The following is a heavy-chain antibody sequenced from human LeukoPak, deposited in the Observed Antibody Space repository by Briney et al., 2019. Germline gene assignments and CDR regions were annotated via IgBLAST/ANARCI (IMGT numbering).Heavy chain of an antibody. CDR3: AREVTTYY. CDR2: IKQDGSEK. D-gene: IGHD2-21*02. J-gene: IGHJ4*02. V-gene: IGHV3-7*01. CDR1: GFTFSNYW. Sequence: PGGSLRLSCVSSGFTFSNYWMSWVRQAPGKGLEGVANIKQDGSEKYYVDSVKGRFTISRDNAKNSLYVQMNSLRAEDTAVYYCAREVTTYYWGQGTLVTVSS.